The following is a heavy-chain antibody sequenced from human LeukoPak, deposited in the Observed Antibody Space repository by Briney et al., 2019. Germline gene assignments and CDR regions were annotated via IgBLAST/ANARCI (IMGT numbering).Heavy chain of an antibody. Sequence: GGSLRLSYEGSGFTFSNYWMGWVRQAPGKGLQWVANIKTDGSEKYYVDSVKGRFTISRDNAKNSLYLQMNSLRAEDTAVYYCATYSSLNRREFQYWGQGTLLTVSS. J-gene: IGHJ1*01. CDR2: IKTDGSEK. D-gene: IGHD3-22*01. V-gene: IGHV3-7*01. CDR1: GFTFSNYW. CDR3: ATYSSLNRREFQY.